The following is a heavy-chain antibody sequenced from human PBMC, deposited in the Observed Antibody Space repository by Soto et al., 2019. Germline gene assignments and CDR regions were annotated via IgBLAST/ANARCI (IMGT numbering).Heavy chain of an antibody. CDR3: ARADIVVVPALVY. V-gene: IGHV3-30-3*01. CDR1: GFTFSSYA. J-gene: IGHJ4*02. D-gene: IGHD2-2*01. CDR2: ISYDGSNK. Sequence: QVQLVESGGGVVQPGRSLRLSCAASGFTFSSYAMHWVRQAPGKGLEWVAVISYDGSNKYYADSVKGRFTISRDNSKNTLYLQMNSLRAEDTAVYYCARADIVVVPALVYWGQGTLVTVSS.